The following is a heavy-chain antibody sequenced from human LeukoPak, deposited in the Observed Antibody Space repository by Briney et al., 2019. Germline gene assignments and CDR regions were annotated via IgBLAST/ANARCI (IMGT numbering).Heavy chain of an antibody. CDR2: INPNNGGT. Sequence: ASVKVSCKASGYTFTGYYMHWVRQAPGQGLEWMGRINPNNGGTNSAQNFQDRVTMTRDTPSSTAYMELFSLTSDDTALYFCARDRTYYYDTTSAYKGFHPWGQGTLVTVSS. CDR3: ARDRTYYYDTTSAYKGFHP. V-gene: IGHV1-2*02. D-gene: IGHD3-22*01. J-gene: IGHJ5*02. CDR1: GYTFTGYY.